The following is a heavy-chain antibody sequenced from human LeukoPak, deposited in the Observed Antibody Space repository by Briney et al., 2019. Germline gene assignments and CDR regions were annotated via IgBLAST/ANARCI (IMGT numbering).Heavy chain of an antibody. CDR2: ISTSSSTI. CDR3: ARGGTYDI. CDR1: GFTFSDYS. Sequence: GGSLRLSCAASGFTFSDYSMNWVRQAPGRGPEWVSYISTSSSTIFYADSVQGRFTISRDDAKNSLYLQMNSLRAEDTAVYYCARGGTYDIWGQGTRVTVSS. J-gene: IGHJ3*02. V-gene: IGHV3-48*01.